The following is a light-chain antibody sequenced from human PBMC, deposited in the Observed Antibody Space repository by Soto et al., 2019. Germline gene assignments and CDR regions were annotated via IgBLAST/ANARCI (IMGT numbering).Light chain of an antibody. J-gene: IGKJ4*01. Sequence: EIVLTQSPVTLSLSPGERATLSCRASQSVSRYLAWYQQKPGQPPRLLIYDASKRATGVPARFSGSGSGTDFTLTISSLEPEDFAVYYCQQRSDCPLTFGGGTDVEI. CDR1: QSVSRY. V-gene: IGKV3-11*01. CDR2: DAS. CDR3: QQRSDCPLT.